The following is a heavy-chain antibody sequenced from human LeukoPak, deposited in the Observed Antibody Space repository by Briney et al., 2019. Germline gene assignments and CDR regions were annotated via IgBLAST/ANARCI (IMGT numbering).Heavy chain of an antibody. V-gene: IGHV4-59*01. CDR2: IYYSGST. CDR1: GASISSYY. D-gene: IGHD3-22*01. CDR3: ARVRGYYDSSGYDY. Sequence: SETLSLTCTVSGASISSYYWSWIGPPPGKGLERIGYIYYSGSTNYNPALKSRVTISEDTSKNQISLKLSSVTAADTAVYYCARVRGYYDSSGYDYWGQGTLVTVSS. J-gene: IGHJ4*02.